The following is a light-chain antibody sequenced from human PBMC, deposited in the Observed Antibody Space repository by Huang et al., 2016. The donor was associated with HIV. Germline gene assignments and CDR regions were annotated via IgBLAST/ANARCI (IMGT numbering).Light chain of an antibody. CDR3: QQRRIWPIT. CDR1: QSVNSE. V-gene: IGKV3-11*01. CDR2: DAS. Sequence: EIVLTQSPATLSLSPGERVTLSCRASQSVNSELGWYQQRPGQAPRLLIYDASNRANGIPARFSGSGFGTDFTLTISSLEPEDFAVYYCQQRRIWPITFGQGTRLEIK. J-gene: IGKJ5*01.